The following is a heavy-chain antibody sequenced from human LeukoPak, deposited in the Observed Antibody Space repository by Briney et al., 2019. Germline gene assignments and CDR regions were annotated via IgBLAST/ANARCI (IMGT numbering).Heavy chain of an antibody. CDR3: ARHPERWLLGAFDY. J-gene: IGHJ4*02. CDR2: IYYSGST. D-gene: IGHD5-24*01. CDR1: GCSISRSRYY. Sequence: PSETPSLTCPGSGCSISRSRYYWGWIRQPPGEGLEWIGSIYYSGSTYYNPSLKSRVTISVDTSKNQFSLKLSSVTAADTAVYYCARHPERWLLGAFDYWGQGTLVTVSS. V-gene: IGHV4-39*01.